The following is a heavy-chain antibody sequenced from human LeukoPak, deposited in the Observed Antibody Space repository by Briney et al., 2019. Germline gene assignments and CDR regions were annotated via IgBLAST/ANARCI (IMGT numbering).Heavy chain of an antibody. Sequence: GGSLRLSCAASGFTFSSYGMRWVRQAPGRGLEWVAVISYDGSNKYYADSVKGRFTISRDNSKNTLYLQMNSLRAEDTAVYYCAKDWGSDAFGIWGQGTMVTVSS. CDR3: AKDWGSDAFGI. CDR2: ISYDGSNK. J-gene: IGHJ3*02. V-gene: IGHV3-30*18. D-gene: IGHD3-16*01. CDR1: GFTFSSYG.